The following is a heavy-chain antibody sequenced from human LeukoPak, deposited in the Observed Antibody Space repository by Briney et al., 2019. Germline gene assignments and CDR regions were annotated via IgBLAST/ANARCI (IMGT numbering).Heavy chain of an antibody. J-gene: IGHJ4*02. V-gene: IGHV1-18*01. CDR1: GYTFTSYG. D-gene: IGHD2-2*01. CDR2: ISAYNGNT. CDR3: ATDRGYQRHMPTDY. Sequence: ASVKVSCKASGYTFTSYGISWVRQAPGQGLEWMGWISAYNGNTNYAQKLQGRVTMTTDTSTSTAYMELRSLRSDDTAVYYCATDRGYQRHMPTDYWGQGTLVTVSS.